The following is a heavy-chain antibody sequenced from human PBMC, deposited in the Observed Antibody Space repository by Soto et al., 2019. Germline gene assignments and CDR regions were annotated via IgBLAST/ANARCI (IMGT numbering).Heavy chain of an antibody. CDR1: GGSISSSSYY. CDR3: ARHEFSSSWYYYYYGMDV. J-gene: IGHJ6*02. Sequence: QLQLQESGPGLVKPSETLSLTCTVSGGSISSSSYYWGWIRQPPGKGLEWIGSIYYSGSTYYNPSLKSRVTLSVDTSKNQFSLKLSSVTAADTAVYYCARHEFSSSWYYYYYGMDVWGQGTTVTVSS. D-gene: IGHD6-13*01. CDR2: IYYSGST. V-gene: IGHV4-39*01.